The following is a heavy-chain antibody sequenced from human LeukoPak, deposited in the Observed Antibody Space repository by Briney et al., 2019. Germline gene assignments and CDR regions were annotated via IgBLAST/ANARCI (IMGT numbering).Heavy chain of an antibody. CDR1: GFTVSSYE. CDR3: ATDYDSTTPGYFDY. V-gene: IGHV3-48*03. CDR2: ISSSGSTI. J-gene: IGHJ4*02. D-gene: IGHD3-22*01. Sequence: PGGSLRLSCAASGFTVSSYEMNWVRQAPGKGLEWVSYISSSGSTIYYADSVKGRFTISRDNAKNSLYLQMNSLRAEDTAVYYCATDYDSTTPGYFDYWGQGTLVTVSS.